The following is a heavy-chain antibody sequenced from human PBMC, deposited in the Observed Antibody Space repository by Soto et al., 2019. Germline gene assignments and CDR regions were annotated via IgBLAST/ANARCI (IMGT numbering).Heavy chain of an antibody. Sequence: QVQLVQSGAEVKKPRASVKVSCKASGYAFSQFYIHWMRQAPGQGLEWMGWINPNSGRTKFAQNFQGWVTMTRDTSIKTVCMELSGPKSDATAVYYCARESGGTTATLDYYYFYMDVWGKGTTVTVSS. CDR3: ARESGGTTATLDYYYFYMDV. CDR2: INPNSGRT. D-gene: IGHD4-17*01. J-gene: IGHJ6*03. CDR1: GYAFSQFY. V-gene: IGHV1-2*04.